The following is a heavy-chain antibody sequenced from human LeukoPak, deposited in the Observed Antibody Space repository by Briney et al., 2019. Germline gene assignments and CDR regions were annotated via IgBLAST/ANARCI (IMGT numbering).Heavy chain of an antibody. J-gene: IGHJ6*02. D-gene: IGHD5-12*01. CDR1: GYTFTGYY. CDR3: ARDISPTLRLRGDYYYYGMDV. V-gene: IGHV1-2*02. CDR2: INPNSGGI. Sequence: ASVKVSCKASGYTFTGYYIHWVRLAPGQGLEWMGWINPNSGGINYAQKFQGRVTMTRDTSISTAYMELSRLRSDDTAVYYCARDISPTLRLRGDYYYYGMDVWGQGTTVTVSS.